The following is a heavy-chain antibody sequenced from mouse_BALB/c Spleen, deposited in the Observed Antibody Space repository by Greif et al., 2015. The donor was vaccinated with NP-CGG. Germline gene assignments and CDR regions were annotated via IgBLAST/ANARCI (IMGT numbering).Heavy chain of an antibody. V-gene: IGHV1-14*01. CDR2: INPYNDGT. CDR3: ARLGSLLRLGYAMDY. D-gene: IGHD1-2*01. CDR1: GYTFTSYV. J-gene: IGHJ4*01. Sequence: VQLQQSGPELVKPGASVKMSCKASGYTFTSYVMHWVKQKPGQGLEWIGYINPYNDGTKYNEKFKGKATLTSDKSSSTAYMELSSLTSEDSAVYYCARLGSLLRLGYAMDYWGQGTSVTVSS.